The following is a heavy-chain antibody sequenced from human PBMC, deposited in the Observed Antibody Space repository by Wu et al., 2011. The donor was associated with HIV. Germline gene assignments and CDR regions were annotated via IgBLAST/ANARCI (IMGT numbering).Heavy chain of an antibody. D-gene: IGHD2-15*01. CDR2: ISPYNGDT. V-gene: IGHV1-18*01. J-gene: IGHJ6*02. CDR1: GYTFINYG. Sequence: QVQLMQSGTEVKKPGASVKVSCKASGYTFINYGISWVRQAPGQGLEWMGWISPYNGDTNYAQRLQNRLTMTTDTSTSTAFMELRSLRSDDTAMYYCARGVXATLLGPITYYGMDVWGQGTTVTVSS. CDR3: ARGVXATLLGPITYYGMDV.